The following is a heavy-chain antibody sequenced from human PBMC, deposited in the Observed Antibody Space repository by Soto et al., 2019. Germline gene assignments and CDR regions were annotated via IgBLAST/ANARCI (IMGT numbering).Heavy chain of an antibody. Sequence: ASVKVSCEACGGTFSSYAISWVRQAPGQGLEWMGGIIPIFGTANYAQKFQGRVTITADESTSTAYMELSSLRSEDTAVYYCATRPMTTVSRHYYYGMDVWGQGTTVTVSS. CDR1: GGTFSSYA. D-gene: IGHD4-17*01. J-gene: IGHJ6*02. CDR3: ATRPMTTVSRHYYYGMDV. V-gene: IGHV1-69*13. CDR2: IIPIFGTA.